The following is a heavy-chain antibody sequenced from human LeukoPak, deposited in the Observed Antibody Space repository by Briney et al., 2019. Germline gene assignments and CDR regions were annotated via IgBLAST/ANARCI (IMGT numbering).Heavy chain of an antibody. V-gene: IGHV3-30-3*01. D-gene: IGHD3-22*01. CDR1: GFTFSSYA. CDR2: ISYDGSNK. J-gene: IGHJ6*02. CDR3: ARDLYYYDSSGYYYLSYYYYGMDV. Sequence: GGSLRLSCAASGFTFSSYAMHWVRQAPGKGLEWVAVISYDGSNKYYADSVKGRFTISRDNSKNTLYLQMNSPGAEDTAVYYCARDLYYYDSSGYYYLSYYYYGMDVWGQGTTVTVSS.